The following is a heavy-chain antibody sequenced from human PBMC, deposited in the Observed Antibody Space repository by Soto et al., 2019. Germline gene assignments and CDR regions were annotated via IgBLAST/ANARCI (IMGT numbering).Heavy chain of an antibody. CDR2: IIPIFGTA. Sequence: SVKVSCKASGGTFSSYAISWVRQAPGQGLEWMGSIIPIFGTANHAQKFQGRVTITADKSTSTAYMELSSLRSEDTAVYYCARDRENYYDSSGYYAIDYWGQGTLVTVSS. D-gene: IGHD3-22*01. V-gene: IGHV1-69*06. CDR3: ARDRENYYDSSGYYAIDY. J-gene: IGHJ4*02. CDR1: GGTFSSYA.